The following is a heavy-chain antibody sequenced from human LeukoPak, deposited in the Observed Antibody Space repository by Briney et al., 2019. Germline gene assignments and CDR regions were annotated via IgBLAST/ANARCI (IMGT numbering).Heavy chain of an antibody. CDR3: ARSGRVFGVVIIHKLDY. CDR1: GGSFSGYH. V-gene: IGHV4-34*01. CDR2: INHSGST. Sequence: SETLSLTCAVYGGSFSGYHWSWIRQPPGKGLEWIGEINHSGSTNYNPSLKSRVTISVDTSKNQFSLKLSSVTAADTAVYYCARSGRVFGVVIIHKLDYWGQGTLVTVSS. J-gene: IGHJ4*02. D-gene: IGHD3-3*01.